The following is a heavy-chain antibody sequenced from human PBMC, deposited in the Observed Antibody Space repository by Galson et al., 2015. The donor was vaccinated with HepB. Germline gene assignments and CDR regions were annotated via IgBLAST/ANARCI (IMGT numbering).Heavy chain of an antibody. CDR1: GYALTELS. Sequence: SVKVSCKVSGYALTELSMHWVRQAPGKGLEWMGGFDPEDGETIYAQKFQGRVTMTEDTSTDTAYMELSSLRSEDTAVYYCATEGVAVAGTRGYFRHWGQGTLVTVSS. J-gene: IGHJ1*01. D-gene: IGHD6-19*01. CDR3: ATEGVAVAGTRGYFRH. V-gene: IGHV1-24*01. CDR2: FDPEDGET.